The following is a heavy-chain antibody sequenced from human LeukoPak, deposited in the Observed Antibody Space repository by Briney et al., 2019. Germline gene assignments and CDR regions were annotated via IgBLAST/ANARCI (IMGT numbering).Heavy chain of an antibody. V-gene: IGHV3-7*01. J-gene: IGHJ3*02. Sequence: GGSLRLSCEASGFMFSKYWMTWVRQAPGKGLEWVANKRGDGSVKYLLDSVKGRFSISRDNAKNSLSLEMNNLRAEDTAVYYCSRDANYYDSSRHYFDAFDIWGRGTMVTVSS. CDR1: GFMFSKYW. D-gene: IGHD3-22*01. CDR2: KRGDGSVK. CDR3: SRDANYYDSSRHYFDAFDI.